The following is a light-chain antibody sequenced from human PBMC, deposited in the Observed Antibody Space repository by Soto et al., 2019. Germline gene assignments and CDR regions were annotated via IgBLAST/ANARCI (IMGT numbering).Light chain of an antibody. Sequence: QSVLTQPGSVSGSPGLSSTISCTGTSSDVGNYNYVSWYQHHPCKAPKVMIYEVRNQPSGVSNRFSGSNSGNTASLTISGLQAEDEADYYCRSYTSAKTRVFGTGTKVTAL. V-gene: IGLV2-14*01. CDR1: SSDVGNYNY. J-gene: IGLJ1*01. CDR2: EVR. CDR3: RSYTSAKTRV.